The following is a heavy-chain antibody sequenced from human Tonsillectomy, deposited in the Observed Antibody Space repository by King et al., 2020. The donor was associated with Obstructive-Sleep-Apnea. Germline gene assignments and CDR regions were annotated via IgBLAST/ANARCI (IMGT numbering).Heavy chain of an antibody. D-gene: IGHD4-11*01. CDR3: GRWTVTTQIDY. Sequence: QLQESGPGLVKPSGTLSLTCAVSGGSISSTNWWSWVRQTPGKGLEWIGEIYHTGSTNYNPSLKSRVTISVDKAKNQFSLKLNSLTAADPAVYYCGRWTVTTQIDYWGRGTLVTVSS. CDR2: IYHTGST. V-gene: IGHV4-4*02. CDR1: GGSISSTNW. J-gene: IGHJ4*02.